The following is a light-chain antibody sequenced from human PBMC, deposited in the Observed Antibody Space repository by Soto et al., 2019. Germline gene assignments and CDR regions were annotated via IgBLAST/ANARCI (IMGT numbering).Light chain of an antibody. V-gene: IGLV2-14*01. CDR3: SSYTSSSTVA. CDR2: EVS. CDR1: SSDVGGYNY. Sequence: QSALTQPASVSGSPGQSITISCTGTSSDVGGYNYVSWYQQHPGKAPKVMIFEVSSRPSWVSNRFSGSKSGNTASLTISGLQAEDEADYYCSSYTSSSTVAFGGGTQLTVL. J-gene: IGLJ2*01.